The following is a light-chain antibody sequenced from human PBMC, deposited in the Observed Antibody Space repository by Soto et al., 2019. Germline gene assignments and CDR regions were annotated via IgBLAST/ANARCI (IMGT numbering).Light chain of an antibody. J-gene: IGLJ1*01. Sequence: QSALSQPASVSGSPGQSITISCTGTSSDVGGFEYVSWYQHQPGKAPKLIIYDVTKRPSGVSNRFSGSKSGNTASLTISGNQAEDEGDYYCGSNYSKSTSVVGTGTKLTVL. CDR3: GSNYSKSTSV. CDR2: DVT. CDR1: SSDVGGFEY. V-gene: IGLV2-14*01.